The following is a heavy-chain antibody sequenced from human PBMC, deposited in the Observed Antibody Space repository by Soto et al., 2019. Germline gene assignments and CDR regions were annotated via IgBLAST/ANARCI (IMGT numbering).Heavy chain of an antibody. CDR1: GFTFSSYS. V-gene: IGHV3-48*01. CDR3: TKDSRVTMVRGVIIPPGY. CDR2: ISSSSSTT. J-gene: IGHJ4*02. D-gene: IGHD3-10*01. Sequence: PGGSLRLSCAASGFTFSSYSMNWVRQAPGKGLEWVSYISSSSSTTYYADSVKGRFTISRDNSKNTLYLQMNSLRAEDTAVYYCTKDSRVTMVRGVIIPPGYWGQGTLVTVSS.